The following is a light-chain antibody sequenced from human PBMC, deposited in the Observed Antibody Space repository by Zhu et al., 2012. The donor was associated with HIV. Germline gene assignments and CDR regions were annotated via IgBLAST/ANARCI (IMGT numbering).Light chain of an antibody. Sequence: EIVLTQSPGSLSLSPGERATLSCRASQSVSNNYLAWYQQKPGQAPRLLIFGASTRATGIPARFSGSGSGTEFTLTISSMQSEDFAVYYCQQYNDWPPTFGQGTKVEIK. J-gene: IGKJ1*01. V-gene: IGKV3-15*01. CDR1: QSVSNN. CDR3: QQYNDWPPT. CDR2: GAS.